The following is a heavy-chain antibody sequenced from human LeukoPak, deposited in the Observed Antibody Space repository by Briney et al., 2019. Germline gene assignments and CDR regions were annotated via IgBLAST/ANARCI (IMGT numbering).Heavy chain of an antibody. V-gene: IGHV3-33*01. D-gene: IGHD5/OR15-5a*01. Sequence: GGSLRLSCAASGFTFSSYGMHWVRQAPGKGLEWVAMIWYDGSNTYYADSVKGRFTISRDNSKNTLFLQMDSLKAEDTAVYYCARDRSTTHFDYWGQGTLVTVSS. J-gene: IGHJ4*02. CDR3: ARDRSTTHFDY. CDR1: GFTFSSYG. CDR2: IWYDGSNT.